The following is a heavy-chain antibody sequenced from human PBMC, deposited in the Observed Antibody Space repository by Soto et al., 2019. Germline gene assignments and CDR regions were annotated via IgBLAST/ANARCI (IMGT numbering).Heavy chain of an antibody. CDR3: AGGRYGDY. D-gene: IGHD3-10*01. CDR1: GYAFTTYG. V-gene: IGHV1-18*01. Sequence: QVHLVQSGAEVKKPGASVKVSCKGSGYAFTTYGITWVRQAPGQGLEWMGWISAHNGNTNYAQKLQGRVTVTRDTSTSPAYMGLRSWRSADTAGYYCAGGRYGDYWGKGARFTVS. J-gene: IGHJ4*02. CDR2: ISAHNGNT.